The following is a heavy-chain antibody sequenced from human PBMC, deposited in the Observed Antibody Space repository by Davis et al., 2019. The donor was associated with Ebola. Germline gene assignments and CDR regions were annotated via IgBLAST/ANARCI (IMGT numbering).Heavy chain of an antibody. J-gene: IGHJ5*01. V-gene: IGHV3-11*01. CDR3: ARVNAVTGYSRFDS. Sequence: GGSLRLSCAASGFTFSVYYMSWIRQAPGKGLEWVSYISSSGSTIYYADSVKGRFTISRDNAKNSLYLQMNSLRAEDTALYHCARVNAVTGYSRFDSWGQGTLVTVSS. CDR2: ISSSGSTI. D-gene: IGHD3-9*01. CDR1: GFTFSVYY.